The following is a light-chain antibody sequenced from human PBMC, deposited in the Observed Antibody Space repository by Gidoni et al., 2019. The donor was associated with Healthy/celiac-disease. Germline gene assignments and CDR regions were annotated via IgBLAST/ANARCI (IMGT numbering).Light chain of an antibody. Sequence: EIVLTQSPGTLSLSPGERATLSCRASQSVSSSYLAWYQQKPGQAPRLLIYGASRRATGIPDRFSGSGSGTDFTLTIIRLEPEDFAVYYCQQYGSSPAWTFGQGTKVEIK. CDR2: GAS. CDR1: QSVSSSY. V-gene: IGKV3-20*01. J-gene: IGKJ1*01. CDR3: QQYGSSPAWT.